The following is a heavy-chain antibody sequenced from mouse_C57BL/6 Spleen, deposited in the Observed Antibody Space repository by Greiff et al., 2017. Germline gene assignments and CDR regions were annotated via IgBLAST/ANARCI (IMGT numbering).Heavy chain of an antibody. CDR3: ARGGYGYDGIAY. J-gene: IGHJ3*01. D-gene: IGHD2-2*01. V-gene: IGHV1-66*01. Sequence: QVQLKQSGPELVKPGASVKISCKASGYSFTSYYIHWVKQRPGQGLEWIGWIYPGSGNTKYNEKFKGKATLTADTSSSTAYMQLSSLTSEDSAVYYCARGGYGYDGIAYWGQGTLVTVSA. CDR2: IYPGSGNT. CDR1: GYSFTSYY.